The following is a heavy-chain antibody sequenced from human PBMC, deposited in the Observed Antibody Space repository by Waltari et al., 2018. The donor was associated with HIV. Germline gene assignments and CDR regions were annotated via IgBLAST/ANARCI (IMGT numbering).Heavy chain of an antibody. CDR1: GFTFSSYS. Sequence: EVQLVESGGGLVQPGGSLRLSCAASGFTFSSYSVNWVRQAPGKGLEWVSYISRSGSALYYADSVKGRFSISRDNAKNSLYLQLNSLRGEDTAVYYCARDRQFAFDYWGQGTLVTVSS. D-gene: IGHD2-15*01. CDR2: ISRSGSAL. CDR3: ARDRQFAFDY. V-gene: IGHV3-48*01. J-gene: IGHJ4*02.